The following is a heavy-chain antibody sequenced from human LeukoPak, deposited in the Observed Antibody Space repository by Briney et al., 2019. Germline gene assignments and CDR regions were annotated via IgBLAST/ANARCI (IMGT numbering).Heavy chain of an antibody. CDR2: IKTDGTET. D-gene: IGHD5-24*01. CDR1: GFTFSSYG. J-gene: IGHJ4*02. CDR3: ARDMGWQQFDQ. Sequence: PGGSLRLSCAASGFTFSSYGMHWVRQAPGKGLERVANIKTDGTETYYMESVRGRFTISRDNARNSLYLQMNSLTVEDTAVYYCARDMGWQQFDQWGQGTLVTVSS. V-gene: IGHV3-7*01.